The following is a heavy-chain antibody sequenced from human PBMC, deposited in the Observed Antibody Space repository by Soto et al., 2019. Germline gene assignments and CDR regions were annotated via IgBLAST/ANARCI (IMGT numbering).Heavy chain of an antibody. Sequence: EVQLVESGGGLVKPGGSLRLSCAASGFTFSSYSMNWVRQAPGKGLEWVSSISRSSTYIYYADSVKGRFTISRDNAKNSLFLQMNSLRAEDTAVYYCARDHNVPSIVGATQAYYYYGMDVWGQGTTVTVSS. V-gene: IGHV3-21*01. CDR2: ISRSSTYI. CDR3: ARDHNVPSIVGATQAYYYYGMDV. D-gene: IGHD1-26*01. CDR1: GFTFSSYS. J-gene: IGHJ6*02.